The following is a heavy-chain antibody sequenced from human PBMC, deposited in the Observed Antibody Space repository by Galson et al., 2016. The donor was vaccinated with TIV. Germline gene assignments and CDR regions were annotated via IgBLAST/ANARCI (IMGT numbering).Heavy chain of an antibody. V-gene: IGHV3-23*01. D-gene: IGHD5-12*01. Sequence: SLRLSCAASGSTFIDYDINWVRQAPGKGLEWVSSISGSGLSTYYTDSVKGRFTISRDNSKNTLYLQMNSLRAEDTAIYYCAKGERQYRGYDWGFDYWGQGALVTVSS. J-gene: IGHJ4*02. CDR1: GSTFIDYD. CDR2: ISGSGLST. CDR3: AKGERQYRGYDWGFDY.